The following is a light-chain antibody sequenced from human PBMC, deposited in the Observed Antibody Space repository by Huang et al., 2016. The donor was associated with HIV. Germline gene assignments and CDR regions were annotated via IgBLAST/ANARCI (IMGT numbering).Light chain of an antibody. J-gene: IGKJ1*01. CDR1: QSLLHSTGYTY. CDR2: LGS. V-gene: IGKV2-28*01. Sequence: DIVMTQSPLSLSVTPGESASISCRSSQSLLHSTGYTYLDWYVQKPGQSPQLLIYLGSQRASGVPDRFSGSGSGTDFTLKVNRVEAEDVGIYYCMQALQTPRTFGQGTKVEIK. CDR3: MQALQTPRT.